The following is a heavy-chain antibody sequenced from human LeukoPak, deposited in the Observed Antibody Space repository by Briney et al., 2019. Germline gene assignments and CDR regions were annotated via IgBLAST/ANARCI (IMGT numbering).Heavy chain of an antibody. D-gene: IGHD2-15*01. CDR2: IIPIFGTA. J-gene: IGHJ6*04. CDR1: GGTFSSYA. V-gene: IGHV1-69*13. Sequence: SVKVSCKASGGTFSSYAISWVRQAPGQGLEGMGGIIPIFGTANYAQKFQGRVTITADESTSTAYMELSSLKSEDTAVYYCARDCSGGSCLNYYYYYGMDVWGKGTTVTVSS. CDR3: ARDCSGGSCLNYYYYYGMDV.